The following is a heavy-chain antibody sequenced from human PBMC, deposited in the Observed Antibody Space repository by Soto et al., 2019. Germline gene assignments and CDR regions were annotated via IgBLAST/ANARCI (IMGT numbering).Heavy chain of an antibody. CDR3: ARGPGYSGYDFHGSVY. V-gene: IGHV1-8*01. J-gene: IGHJ4*02. D-gene: IGHD5-12*01. CDR2: MNPNSGNT. CDR1: GYTFTSYD. Sequence: ASVKVSCKASGYTFTSYDINWVRQATGQGLEWMGWMNPNSGNTGYAQKFQGRVTMTRNTSISTAYMELSSLRSEDTAVYYCARGPGYSGYDFHGSVYWGQGTLVTVSS.